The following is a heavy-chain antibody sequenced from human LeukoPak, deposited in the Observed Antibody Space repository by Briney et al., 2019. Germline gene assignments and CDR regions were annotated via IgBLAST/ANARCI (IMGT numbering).Heavy chain of an antibody. CDR3: ATSYDSSGYFGANDY. CDR2: IYYSGST. V-gene: IGHV4-31*03. Sequence: PSETLSLTCTVSGGSISSGGYYWSWIRQRPGKGLEWIGYIYYSGSTYYNPSLKSRVTISVDTSKNQFSLKLSSVTAADTAVYYCATSYDSSGYFGANDYWGQGTLVTVSS. D-gene: IGHD3-22*01. CDR1: GGSISSGGYY. J-gene: IGHJ4*02.